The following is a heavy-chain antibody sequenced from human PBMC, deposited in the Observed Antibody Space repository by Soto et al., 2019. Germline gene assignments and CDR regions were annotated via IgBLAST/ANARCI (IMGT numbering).Heavy chain of an antibody. CDR1: GFTFSSYA. Sequence: PGGSLRLSCAASGFTFSSYAMHWVRQAPGKGLEWVAVISYDGSNKYYADSVKGRFTISRDNSKNTLYLQKNSLRAEDTAVYYCARGSCWPEYFQHWGQGTLVTVSS. CDR3: ARGSCWPEYFQH. V-gene: IGHV3-30-3*01. J-gene: IGHJ1*01. D-gene: IGHD6-19*01. CDR2: ISYDGSNK.